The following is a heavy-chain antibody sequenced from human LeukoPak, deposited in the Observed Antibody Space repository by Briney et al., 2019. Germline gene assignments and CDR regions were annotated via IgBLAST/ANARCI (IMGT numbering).Heavy chain of an antibody. Sequence: ASVKVSCKASGYTFTSYYMHWVRQAPGQGLEWMGIINPSGGSTSYAQKFQGRVTMTRDMSTSTVYMELSSLRSEDTAVYYCAKDQVEYYDFWSGYQPSYMDVWGKGTTVTVSS. CDR2: INPSGGST. V-gene: IGHV1-46*01. J-gene: IGHJ6*03. D-gene: IGHD3-3*01. CDR1: GYTFTSYY. CDR3: AKDQVEYYDFWSGYQPSYMDV.